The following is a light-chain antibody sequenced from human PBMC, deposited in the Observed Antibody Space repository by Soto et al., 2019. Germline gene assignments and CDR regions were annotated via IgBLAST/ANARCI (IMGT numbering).Light chain of an antibody. CDR2: TVT. CDR3: CSYAGSSSYV. Sequence: QSALTQPRSVSGSPGQSVTISCTGTSSDVGGYNYVSWYQQHPGKAPKLMIYTVTKRPSGVPDRLSGSKSDNTASLTISGLQADDEADYYCCSYAGSSSYVFGTGTKVTVL. V-gene: IGLV2-11*01. J-gene: IGLJ1*01. CDR1: SSDVGGYNY.